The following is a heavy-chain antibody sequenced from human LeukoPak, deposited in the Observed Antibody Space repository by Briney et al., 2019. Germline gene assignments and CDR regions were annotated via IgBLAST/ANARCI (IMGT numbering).Heavy chain of an antibody. CDR3: AKTYYYDSSGYYVSSYWFDP. D-gene: IGHD3-22*01. J-gene: IGHJ5*02. Sequence: GGSLRLSCAASGFTFTNYYMTWVRQAPGKGLEWVATIKVDGSQRHYVDSVRGRFTISRDNSKNTLYLQMNSLRAEDTAVYYCAKTYYYDSSGYYVSSYWFDPWGQGTLVTVSS. CDR2: IKVDGSQR. CDR1: GFTFTNYY. V-gene: IGHV3-7*03.